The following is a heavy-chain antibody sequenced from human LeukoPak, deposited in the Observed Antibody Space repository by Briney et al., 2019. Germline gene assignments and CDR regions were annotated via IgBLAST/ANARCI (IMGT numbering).Heavy chain of an antibody. Sequence: GGSTYYADSVKGRFTISRDNSKNTLYLQMNSLRAEDTAVYYCARGVVVPAAILYYYYYMDVWGKGTTVTVSS. V-gene: IGHV3-23*01. CDR2: GGST. D-gene: IGHD2-2*01. CDR3: ARGVVVPAAILYYYYYMDV. J-gene: IGHJ6*03.